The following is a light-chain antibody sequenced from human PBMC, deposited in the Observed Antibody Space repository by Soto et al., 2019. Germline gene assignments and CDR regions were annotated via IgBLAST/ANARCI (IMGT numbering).Light chain of an antibody. CDR3: QQYNNWWT. CDR2: GAS. CDR1: QSVSNN. J-gene: IGKJ1*01. V-gene: IGKV3-15*01. Sequence: EIVMTQSPATLSVSPGERATLSCRASQSVSNNLAWYQKKPGQAPRLLLYGASTRATGIPARFSGSGSRTEFTLPISSLQSEDFAVYYCQQYNNWWTFGQGTKVESK.